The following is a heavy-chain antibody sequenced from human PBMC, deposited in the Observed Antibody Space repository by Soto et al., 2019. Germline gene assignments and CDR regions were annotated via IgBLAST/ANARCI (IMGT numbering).Heavy chain of an antibody. CDR3: VFAFSSCWYRGHWFDL. CDR2: MNPNSGNT. J-gene: IGHJ5*02. D-gene: IGHD6-13*01. Sequence: QVQLVQSGAEVKKPGASVKVSCKASGYTFTSYDINWVRQATGQGLEWMGWMNPNSGNTGYAQKFEGRVTMTSITAISTAYMELGGLRFENTAVDPCVFAFSSCWYRGHWFDLWGQGTLVTVSS. CDR1: GYTFTSYD. V-gene: IGHV1-8*01.